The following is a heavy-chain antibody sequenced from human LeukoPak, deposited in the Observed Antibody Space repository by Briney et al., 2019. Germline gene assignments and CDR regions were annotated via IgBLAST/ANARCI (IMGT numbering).Heavy chain of an antibody. CDR3: VRSAFHAGSGNYYDY. V-gene: IGHV3-74*03. J-gene: IGHJ4*02. CDR1: GFTFSNYW. CDR2: IDNAGSIT. Sequence: PGGSLRLSCAASGFTFSNYWIHWVRHAPGKGLVWVSRIDNAGSITTYADSVKGRFTISRDNAENTLYLQMNSLRVEDTAVYYCVRSAFHAGSGNYYDYWGQGTLVTVPS. D-gene: IGHD3-22*01.